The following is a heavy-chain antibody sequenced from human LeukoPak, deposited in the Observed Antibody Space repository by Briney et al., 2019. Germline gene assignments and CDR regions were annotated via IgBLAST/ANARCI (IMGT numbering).Heavy chain of an antibody. CDR3: ARVVLRFFANWFDP. V-gene: IGHV4-61*02. D-gene: IGHD3-3*01. CDR2: IYTSGST. J-gene: IGHJ5*02. Sequence: ASQTLSLTCTVSGGSISSGSYYWSWIRQPAGKGLEWIGRIYTSGSTNYNPSLKSRVTISVDTSKNQFSLKLSSVTAADTAVYYRARVVLRFFANWFDPWGQGTLVTVSS. CDR1: GGSISSGSYY.